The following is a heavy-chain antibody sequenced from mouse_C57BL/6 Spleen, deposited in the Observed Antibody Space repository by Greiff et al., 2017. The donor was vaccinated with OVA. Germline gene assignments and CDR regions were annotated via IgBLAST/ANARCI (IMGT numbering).Heavy chain of an antibody. CDR2: IYPSDSET. J-gene: IGHJ4*01. CDR1: GYTFTSYW. Sequence: QVQLQQPGAELVRPGSSVKLSCKASGYTFTSYWMHWVKQRPIQGLEWIGNIYPSDSETHYNQKFKDKATLTVDKSSSTAYMQLSSLTSEYSAVYYCARYSNYNAMDYWGQGTSVTVSS. V-gene: IGHV1-52*01. CDR3: ARYSNYNAMDY. D-gene: IGHD2-5*01.